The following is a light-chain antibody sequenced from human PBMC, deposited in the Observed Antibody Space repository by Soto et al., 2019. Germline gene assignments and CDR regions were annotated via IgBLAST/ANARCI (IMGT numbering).Light chain of an antibody. V-gene: IGKV1-5*03. J-gene: IGKJ1*01. CDR2: KTS. CDR1: QTINNW. CDR3: QQYNTYPWT. Sequence: DVQMTQSPSTLSASVGDRVTITCRASQTINNWLAWYQQRRGKAPTFLIYKTSTLETGVPSRFSGSGSGTEFTLTISSLQPEDFAIYYCQQYNTYPWTFGQGTRVEI.